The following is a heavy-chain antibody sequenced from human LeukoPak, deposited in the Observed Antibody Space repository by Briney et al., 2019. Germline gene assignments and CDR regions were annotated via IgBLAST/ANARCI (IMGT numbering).Heavy chain of an antibody. D-gene: IGHD2-15*01. CDR1: GFTLSTYW. CDR3: ARGNKWSFDS. J-gene: IGHJ4*02. CDR2: INSDGSAA. V-gene: IGHV3-74*01. Sequence: GGSLRLSCVASGFTLSTYWMHWVRQAPGKGLVWVSRINSDGSAASYADSVMVRFTISRDSAKNTLYLQMNSLRPEDTAVYYCARGNKWSFDSWGQGALVTVSS.